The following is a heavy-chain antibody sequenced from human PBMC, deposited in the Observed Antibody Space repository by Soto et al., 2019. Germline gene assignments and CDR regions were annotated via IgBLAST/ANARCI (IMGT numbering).Heavy chain of an antibody. J-gene: IGHJ6*02. CDR1: GYTFTSYG. Sequence: QVQLVQSGAEVKKPGASVKVSCKASGYTFTSYGISWVRQAPGQGIEWLGWISAYNGNTNYAQKLPGRVTMTTDTSTSTAYMELRSLRSDDTAVYYCARDRGIAATRYYYYYGMDVWGQGTTVTVSS. D-gene: IGHD6-13*01. CDR3: ARDRGIAATRYYYYYGMDV. V-gene: IGHV1-18*01. CDR2: ISAYNGNT.